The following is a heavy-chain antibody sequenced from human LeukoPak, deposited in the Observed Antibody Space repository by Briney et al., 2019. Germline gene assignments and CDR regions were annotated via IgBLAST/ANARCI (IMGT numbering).Heavy chain of an antibody. CDR2: ISAYNGNT. J-gene: IGHJ4*02. D-gene: IGHD3-10*01. V-gene: IGHV1-18*01. CDR1: GYTFTSYG. CDR3: ARIGSYYGSGSYYFDY. Sequence: ASVTVSCKASGYTFTSYGISWVRQPPAQGLEWMGWISAYNGNTNYAQKLQGRLTMTTDTSTSTAYMELRSLRSDDTAVYYCARIGSYYGSGSYYFDYWGQGTLVTVAS.